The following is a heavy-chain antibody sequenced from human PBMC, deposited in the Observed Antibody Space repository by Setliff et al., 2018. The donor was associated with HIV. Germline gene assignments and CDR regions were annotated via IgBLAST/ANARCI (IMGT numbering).Heavy chain of an antibody. CDR1: GGSFSAYY. Sequence: SETLSLTCAVYGGSFSAYYWSWIRQTPGKGLEWIGEINHSGGTNYNPSLKSRVTMSVDTSKNQFSLKLSSVTAADTAVYYCARRRDGYNSAPFSNYEGGSHFYYYYSRDVWGKGTTVTVSS. D-gene: IGHD4-4*01. V-gene: IGHV4-34*01. CDR3: ARRRDGYNSAPFSNYEGGSHFYYYYSRDV. CDR2: INHSGGT. J-gene: IGHJ6*03.